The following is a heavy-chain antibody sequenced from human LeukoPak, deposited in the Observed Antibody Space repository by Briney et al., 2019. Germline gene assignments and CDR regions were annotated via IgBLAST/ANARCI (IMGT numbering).Heavy chain of an antibody. CDR3: VRDQFYAFDV. CDR1: GFTFTSYT. V-gene: IGHV3-48*02. CDR2: IRTSGGVV. J-gene: IGHJ3*01. Sequence: GGSLRLSCAASGFTFTSYTMNWVRQAPGKGLEWISYIRTSGGVVSYTDPVRGRFTISIDSAKNSLYLQMNSLRDDDTAVYYCVRDQFYAFDVWGQGTMVTVSS.